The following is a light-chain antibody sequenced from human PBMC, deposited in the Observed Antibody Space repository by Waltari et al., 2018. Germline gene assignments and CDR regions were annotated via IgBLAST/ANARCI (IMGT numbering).Light chain of an antibody. V-gene: IGLV2-14*01. CDR3: SSYTTSSAPGV. CDR2: EVS. CDR1: DSDVGAYAF. J-gene: IGLJ1*01. Sequence: QSALTQPASVSGSPGQSITISCSGTDSDVGAYAFVPWYQQHQGKAPHLIIYEVSNRPSGISTRFSASKSGNTASLTISGLQAEDEADYYCSSYTTSSAPGVFGTGTRVTVL.